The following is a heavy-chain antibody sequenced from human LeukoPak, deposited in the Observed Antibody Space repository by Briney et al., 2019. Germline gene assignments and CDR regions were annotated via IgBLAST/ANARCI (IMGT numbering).Heavy chain of an antibody. CDR1: DGSISISY. J-gene: IGHJ4*02. CDR2: IYTSGST. V-gene: IGHV4-4*07. D-gene: IGHD3-10*01. Sequence: SETLSLTCTVSDGSISISYWNWIRQPAGKGLEWIGRIYTSGSTNYNPSLKSRLTMSVDTSKNQFSLSLSSVTAADTAVYYCARWTTMVRGFDYWGQGTLVTVSS. CDR3: ARWTTMVRGFDY.